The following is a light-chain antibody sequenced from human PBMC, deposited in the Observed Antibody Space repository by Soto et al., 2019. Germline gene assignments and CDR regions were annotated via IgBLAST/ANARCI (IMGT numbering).Light chain of an antibody. Sequence: DIQLTQSPSFLSASVGDRVTIRCRASQGISTYLAWYQQKPGNAPKLLIHVASILQRGVPSRFSGSGSGTEFTLTISSLQPEDFATYYCQHHNSYPRTFGQRTQLEIK. CDR2: VAS. CDR3: QHHNSYPRT. J-gene: IGKJ2*01. CDR1: QGISTY. V-gene: IGKV1-9*01.